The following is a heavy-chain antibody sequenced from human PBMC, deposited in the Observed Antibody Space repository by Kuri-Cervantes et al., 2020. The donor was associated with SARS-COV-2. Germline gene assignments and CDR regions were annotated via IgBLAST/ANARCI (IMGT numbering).Heavy chain of an antibody. D-gene: IGHD2-21*02. J-gene: IGHJ6*02. CDR1: GFTFSSYS. V-gene: IGHV3-21*01. CDR3: ARDREVTAYYYGMDV. Sequence: GGSLRLSCAASGFTFSSYSMNWVRQAPGKGLEWVSSISSSSSYIYYADSVKGRFTLSRDNAKNTLYLQMNSLRAEDTAVYYCARDREVTAYYYGMDVWGQGTTVTVSS. CDR2: ISSSSSYI.